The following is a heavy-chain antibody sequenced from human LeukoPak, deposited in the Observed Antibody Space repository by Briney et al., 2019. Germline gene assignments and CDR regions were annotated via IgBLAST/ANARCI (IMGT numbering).Heavy chain of an antibody. V-gene: IGHV4-59*01. D-gene: IGHD2-2*02. J-gene: IGHJ5*02. CDR2: IYYSGST. CDR1: GGSISDYY. Sequence: SETLSLTCTVSGGSISDYYWTWIRQSPGKGLEWIGYIYYSGSTNYNPSLRSRVTISVDTSRNQFSLKLRSVTAADTAVYFCARVLYCSSTRCYSENWFDPWGQGTLVTVSS. CDR3: ARVLYCSSTRCYSENWFDP.